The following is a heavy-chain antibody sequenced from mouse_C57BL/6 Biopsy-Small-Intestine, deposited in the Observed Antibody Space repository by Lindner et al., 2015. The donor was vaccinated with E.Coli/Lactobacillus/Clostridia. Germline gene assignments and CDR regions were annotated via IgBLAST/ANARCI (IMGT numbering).Heavy chain of an antibody. D-gene: IGHD2-5*01. CDR1: GFNIKDDY. Sequence: VQLQESGAELVRPGASVKLSCTASGFNIKDDYMHWVKQRPEQGLEWIGWIDPENGDTEYASKFQGKATITADTSSNTAYLQLSSLTSEDTAVYYCTTGVNYSNYAYWGQGTLVTVSA. J-gene: IGHJ3*01. V-gene: IGHV14-4*01. CDR3: TTGVNYSNYAY. CDR2: IDPENGDT.